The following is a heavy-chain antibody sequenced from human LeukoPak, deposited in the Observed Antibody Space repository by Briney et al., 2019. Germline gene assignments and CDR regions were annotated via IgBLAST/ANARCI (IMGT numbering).Heavy chain of an antibody. CDR2: IYYSGST. J-gene: IGHJ1*01. Sequence: SETLSLTCTVSGGSISTYYWTWIRHPPGKGLEWIGYIYYSGSTNYNPSLKSRVTISVDTSKNQFSLKLSSVTAADTAVYYCARDTSGTYPPEYFQHWGQGTLVTVSS. CDR3: ARDTSGTYPPEYFQH. CDR1: GGSISTYY. D-gene: IGHD1-26*01. V-gene: IGHV4-59*01.